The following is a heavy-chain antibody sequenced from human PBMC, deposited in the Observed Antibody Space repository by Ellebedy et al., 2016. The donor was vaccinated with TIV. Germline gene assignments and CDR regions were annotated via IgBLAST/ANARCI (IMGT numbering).Heavy chain of an antibody. CDR1: GYTFTSYA. D-gene: IGHD1-1*01. CDR2: INAGRGGT. V-gene: IGHV1-3*01. CDR3: ARERGNSGTFDY. Sequence: ASVKVSCKASGYTFTSYAMHWVRQAPGQRLEWMGWINAGRGGTKNSQRFQGRVTFTRDTSATTAYLELSSLTSEDTAVYYCARERGNSGTFDYWGQGTLVTVSS. J-gene: IGHJ4*02.